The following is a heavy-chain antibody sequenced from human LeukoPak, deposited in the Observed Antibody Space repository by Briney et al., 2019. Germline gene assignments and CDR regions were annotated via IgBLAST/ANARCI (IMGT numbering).Heavy chain of an antibody. Sequence: GGSLRLSCAASGFTFSSYELNWVRQAPGKGLEWVSYISDTGSTIYYADSVEGRFTISRDNAKNSLYLQMNSLRAEDTALYYCARDRTWGGYYDSNGDDAFDIWGQGTMVTVSS. CDR1: GFTFSSYE. V-gene: IGHV3-48*03. CDR3: ARDRTWGGYYDSNGDDAFDI. J-gene: IGHJ3*02. D-gene: IGHD3-22*01. CDR2: ISDTGSTI.